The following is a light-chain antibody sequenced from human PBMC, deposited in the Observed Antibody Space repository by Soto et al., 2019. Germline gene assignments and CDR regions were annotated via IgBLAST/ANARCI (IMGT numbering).Light chain of an antibody. CDR2: GAS. CDR1: QSVSSNH. Sequence: EIVLTQSPGSLSLSPRERATLSCRASQSVSSNHLAWYQQKPGQAPRLLIYGASRRATGIPDRFSSSGSGTDFTLTISRLEPEDFAMYYCQQYGSSTYTFGQGTKVEIK. V-gene: IGKV3-20*01. J-gene: IGKJ2*01. CDR3: QQYGSSTYT.